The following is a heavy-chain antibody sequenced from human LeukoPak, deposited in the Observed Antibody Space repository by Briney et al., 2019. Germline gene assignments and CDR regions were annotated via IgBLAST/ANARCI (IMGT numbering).Heavy chain of an antibody. J-gene: IGHJ4*01. CDR1: GVSMSRYY. CDR2: IYYSGTT. D-gene: IGHD3-22*01. V-gene: IGHV4-59*01. Sequence: SETLSLTCKVSGVSMSRYYWSWIRQSPGRGLEWLGYIYYSGTTNYNPSLKGRVTMSLDTSKNYVSLNLTSMTAADTAVYFCAREPRKSSGYQTFDSWGHGILVVVSS. CDR3: AREPRKSSGYQTFDS.